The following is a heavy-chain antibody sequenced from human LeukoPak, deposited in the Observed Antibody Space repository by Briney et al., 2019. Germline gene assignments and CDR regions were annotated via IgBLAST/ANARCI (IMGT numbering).Heavy chain of an antibody. V-gene: IGHV1-58*02. D-gene: IGHD3-10*01. CDR1: GFTFTSSA. Sequence: SVKVSCKASGFTFTSSAMQWVRQARGQRLEWIGWIVVGSGNTNYAQKFQERVTITRDMSTSTAYMELSSLRSEDTAVYYCAADFVDYYGSGSLGYWGQGTLVTVSS. CDR3: AADFVDYYGSGSLGY. CDR2: IVVGSGNT. J-gene: IGHJ4*02.